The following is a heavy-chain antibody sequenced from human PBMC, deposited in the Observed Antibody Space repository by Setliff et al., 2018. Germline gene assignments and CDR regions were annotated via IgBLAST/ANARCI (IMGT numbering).Heavy chain of an antibody. CDR1: GGSMTDFF. Sequence: SETLSLTCSVTGGSMTDFFWNWIRQPPGKGLEWIGYIYTSGGTNYNPSLKSRVTISVDMTENQFSLILRSVVAADTAVYYCARGVSGVSWTPRYWGRGTLVTVSS. V-gene: IGHV4-4*08. CDR2: IYTSGGT. D-gene: IGHD6-25*01. J-gene: IGHJ4*02. CDR3: ARGVSGVSWTPRY.